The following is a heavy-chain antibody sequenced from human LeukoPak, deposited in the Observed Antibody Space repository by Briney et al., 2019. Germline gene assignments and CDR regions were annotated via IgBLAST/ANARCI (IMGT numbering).Heavy chain of an antibody. Sequence: GGSLRLSCVASGFTFSSYGMHWVRQAPGKGLEWVAVISYDGNNKYYADSVKGRFTISRDNSKNTLYLQMNSLRAEDTAVHYCAKEVADAFAIWGQGTMVTVSS. J-gene: IGHJ3*02. CDR2: ISYDGNNK. CDR1: GFTFSSYG. CDR3: AKEVADAFAI. D-gene: IGHD5-12*01. V-gene: IGHV3-30*18.